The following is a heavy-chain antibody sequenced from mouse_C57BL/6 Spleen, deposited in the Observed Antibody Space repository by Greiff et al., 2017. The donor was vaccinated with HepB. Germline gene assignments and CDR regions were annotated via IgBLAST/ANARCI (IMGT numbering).Heavy chain of an antibody. CDR2: IYPGDGDT. V-gene: IGHV1-82*01. CDR1: GYAFSSSW. J-gene: IGHJ2*01. D-gene: IGHD4-1*01. CDR3: ARCSTGKDYFDY. Sequence: QVQLKQSGPELVKPGASVKISCKASGYAFSSSWMNWVKQRPGKGLEWIGRIYPGDGDTNYNGKFKGKATLTADKSSSTAYMQLSSLTSEDSAVYFCARCSTGKDYFDYWGQGTTLTVSS.